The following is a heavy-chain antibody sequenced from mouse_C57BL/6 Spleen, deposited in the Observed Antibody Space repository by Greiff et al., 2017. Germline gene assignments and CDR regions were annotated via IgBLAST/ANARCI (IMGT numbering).Heavy chain of an antibody. CDR3: ARAYGSSWGWYFDV. J-gene: IGHJ1*03. Sequence: EVKLEESGGGLVKPGGSLKLSCAASGFTFSSYAMSWVRQTPEKRLEWVATISDGGSYTYYPDNAKNNLYLQMSHLKSEDTAMYYCARAYGSSWGWYFDVWGTGTTVTVSS. V-gene: IGHV5-4*03. CDR2: ISDGGSYT. CDR1: GFTFSSYA. D-gene: IGHD1-1*01.